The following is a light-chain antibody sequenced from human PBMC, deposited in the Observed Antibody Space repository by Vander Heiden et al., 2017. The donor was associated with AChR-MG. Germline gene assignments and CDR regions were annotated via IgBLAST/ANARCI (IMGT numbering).Light chain of an antibody. CDR1: STDVGRYNF. CDR2: EDN. J-gene: IGLJ1*01. Sequence: QSALAQPASVSGSPAQSITISCTGASTDVGRYNFVSWYQQHPGKAPKLMIYEDNRRPSGVSDRFSGSKSGSTASLTISGLQAEDEADYYCCAYEGTSASDVFGGGTKVTVL. CDR3: CAYEGTSASDV. V-gene: IGLV2-23*01.